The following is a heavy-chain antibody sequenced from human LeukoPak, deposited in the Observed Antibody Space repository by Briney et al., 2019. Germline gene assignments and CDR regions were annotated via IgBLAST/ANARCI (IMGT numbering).Heavy chain of an antibody. CDR3: AKGTFCNSTTCYTVGSFDS. V-gene: IGHV3-23*01. J-gene: IGHJ4*02. CDR2: ISHSGAST. D-gene: IGHD2/OR15-2a*01. CDR1: AFTFSKFA. Sequence: GGSLRLSCAASAFTFSKFAMSWVRQAPGKGLEWVSSISHSGASTYYADPVKGRFTISRDNSKNTLYLQMSSLRAEDTAFYYCAKGTFCNSTTCYTVGSFDSWGQGTLVTVSS.